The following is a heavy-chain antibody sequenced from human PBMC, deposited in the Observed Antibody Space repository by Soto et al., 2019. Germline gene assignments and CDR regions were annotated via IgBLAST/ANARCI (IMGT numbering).Heavy chain of an antibody. CDR1: ECVFIGGA. J-gene: IGHJ6*02. D-gene: IGHD3-10*01. CDR2: ISGSGGST. CDR3: AKDSPFSEEGPYYYYYGMDG. V-gene: IGHV3-23*01. Sequence: PGGSVRQTVAAAECVFIGGAMSCVRQAPGKGLEWVSAISGSGGSTYYADSVKGRFTISRDNSKNTLYLQMNSLRAEDTAVYYCAKDSPFSEEGPYYYYYGMDGWGQGTTVNVSS.